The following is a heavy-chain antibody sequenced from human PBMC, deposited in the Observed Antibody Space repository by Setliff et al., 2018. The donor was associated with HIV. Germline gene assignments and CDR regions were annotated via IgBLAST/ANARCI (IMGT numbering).Heavy chain of an antibody. V-gene: IGHV4-61*08. Sequence: ETLSLTCTVSGGSISSGGYYWNWIRQPPGKGLEWIGEFSPTGSPTYNPSLESRVTISVDTSKNQFSLKLNSVTAADAAVYYCARRRPPPTGSYSKYYMDVWGTGTTVTVSS. D-gene: IGHD1-26*01. CDR2: FSPTGSP. CDR1: GGSISSGGYY. J-gene: IGHJ6*03. CDR3: ARRRPPPTGSYSKYYMDV.